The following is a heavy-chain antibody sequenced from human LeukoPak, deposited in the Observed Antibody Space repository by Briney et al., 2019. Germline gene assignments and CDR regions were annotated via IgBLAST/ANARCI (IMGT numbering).Heavy chain of an antibody. J-gene: IGHJ3*02. Sequence: SVKVSCKASGGSFSRYGINWVRQAPGQGPEWMGGIIPVFGTARYAQKFQDRVTITADESTSTVYMELSSLRSEDTAVYSCARAKMTSVNTDSFDIWGQGTMVTVSS. CDR2: IIPVFGTA. V-gene: IGHV1-69*01. D-gene: IGHD4-11*01. CDR3: ARAKMTSVNTDSFDI. CDR1: GGSFSRYG.